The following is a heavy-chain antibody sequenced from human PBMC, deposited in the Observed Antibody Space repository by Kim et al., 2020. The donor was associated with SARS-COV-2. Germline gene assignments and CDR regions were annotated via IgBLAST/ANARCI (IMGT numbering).Heavy chain of an antibody. CDR3: ARRARYSSSDDY. Sequence: SETLSLTCTVSGGSISSSSYYWGWIRQPPGKGLEWIGSIYYSGSTYYNPSLKSRVTISVDTSKNQFSLKLSSVTAADTAVYYCARRARYSSSDDYWGQGTLGTVSS. J-gene: IGHJ4*02. CDR1: GGSISSSSYY. V-gene: IGHV4-39*01. CDR2: IYYSGST. D-gene: IGHD6-6*01.